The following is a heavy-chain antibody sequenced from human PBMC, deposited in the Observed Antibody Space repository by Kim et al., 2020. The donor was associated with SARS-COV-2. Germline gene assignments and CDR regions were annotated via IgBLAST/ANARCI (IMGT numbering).Heavy chain of an antibody. CDR3: ARHIQGIIIIYYYYGMYV. Sequence: SETLSLTCTVSDGSISAGSYYWGWIRQSPALGLEWFASVSHTGSTFYSLPLKSRVAISVATSANHFSLSPNSVTAADTAVYYCARHIQGIIIIYYYYGMYVGGQGTTVTVSS. CDR1: DGSISAGSYY. J-gene: IGHJ6*02. V-gene: IGHV4-39*01. D-gene: IGHD3-10*01. CDR2: VSHTGST.